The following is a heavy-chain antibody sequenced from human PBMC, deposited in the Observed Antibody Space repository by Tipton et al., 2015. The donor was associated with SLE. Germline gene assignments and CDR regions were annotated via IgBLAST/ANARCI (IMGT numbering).Heavy chain of an antibody. D-gene: IGHD3-10*01. V-gene: IGHV3-9*01. J-gene: IGHJ6*02. CDR2: ISWNSGSI. CDR1: GFTFDDYA. CDR3: AKDTGV. Sequence: SLRLSCAASGFTFDDYAMHWVRQAPGKGLEWVSGISWNSGSIGYADSVKGRFTISRGNAKNSLYLQMNSLRAEDTALYYCAKDTGVWGQGTTVTVSS.